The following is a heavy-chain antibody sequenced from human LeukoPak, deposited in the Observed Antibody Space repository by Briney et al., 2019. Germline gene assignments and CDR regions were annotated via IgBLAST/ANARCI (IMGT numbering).Heavy chain of an antibody. Sequence: GGSLRLSCAASGFTFSSYAMHWVRQAPGKGLEYVSAISSNGGSTYYANSVKGRFTISRDNSKNTLYLQMGSLRAEDMAVYYCARDPTPYSSSWSNYFDYWGQGTLVTVSS. D-gene: IGHD6-13*01. CDR2: ISSNGGST. CDR1: GFTFSSYA. CDR3: ARDPTPYSSSWSNYFDY. V-gene: IGHV3-64*01. J-gene: IGHJ4*02.